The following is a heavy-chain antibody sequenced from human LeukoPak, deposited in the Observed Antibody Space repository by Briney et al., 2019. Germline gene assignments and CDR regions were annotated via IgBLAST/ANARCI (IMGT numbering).Heavy chain of an antibody. J-gene: IGHJ3*02. CDR3: ATGGNSVGAFDI. V-gene: IGHV4-61*02. CDR2: IYTSGST. Sequence: SETLSLTCTVSDAFLSSGSYYWSWIRQPAGKGLEWIGLIYTSGSTNYNPSLKSRVTISIDTSEDQVSLKVSSVTAADTAVYYCATGGNSVGAFDIWGQGTTVTVSS. CDR1: DAFLSSGSYY. D-gene: IGHD4-23*01.